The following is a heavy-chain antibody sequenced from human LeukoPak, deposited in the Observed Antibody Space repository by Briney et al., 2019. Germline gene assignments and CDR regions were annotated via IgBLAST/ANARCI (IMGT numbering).Heavy chain of an antibody. D-gene: IGHD4-17*01. V-gene: IGHV3-53*01. CDR1: GFTVSSNY. CDR3: ILTTVTTSIEY. Sequence: GGSLRLSCAASGFTVSSNYMNWVRQAPGKGLEWVSVIYNGASIHYADAVKGRFTISSDNSKNTVYLQMNSLRAEDTAVYYCILTTVTTSIEYWGQGTLVTVSS. CDR2: IYNGASI. J-gene: IGHJ4*02.